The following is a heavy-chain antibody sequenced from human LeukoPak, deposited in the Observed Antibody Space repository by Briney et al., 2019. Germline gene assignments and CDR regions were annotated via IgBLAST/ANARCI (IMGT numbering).Heavy chain of an antibody. V-gene: IGHV4-31*03. CDR3: ARVSVGGGMLNYYDSSGYPYYFDY. CDR1: GGSISSGGYY. Sequence: SETLSLTCTVSGGSISSGGYYWSWIRQHPGKGLEWIGYIYYSGSTYYNPSLKSRVTISVDTSKNQFSLKLSSVTAADTAVYYCARVSVGGGMLNYYDSSGYPYYFDYWGQGTLVTVSS. CDR2: IYYSGST. J-gene: IGHJ4*02. D-gene: IGHD3-22*01.